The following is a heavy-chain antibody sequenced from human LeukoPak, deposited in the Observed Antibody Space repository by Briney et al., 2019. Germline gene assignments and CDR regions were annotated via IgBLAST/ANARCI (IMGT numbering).Heavy chain of an antibody. J-gene: IGHJ4*02. CDR1: GYTFIDYY. CDR2: INPNSGYT. Sequence: ASVKVSCKASGYTFIDYYMHWVRQAPGQGLEWVGWINPNSGYTKNAQKFQGRVTMTRDTSISTAYMELISLTSDDTAVYYCARSPGRGIFDYWGQGTLVTVSS. V-gene: IGHV1-2*02. D-gene: IGHD2-15*01. CDR3: ARSPGRGIFDY.